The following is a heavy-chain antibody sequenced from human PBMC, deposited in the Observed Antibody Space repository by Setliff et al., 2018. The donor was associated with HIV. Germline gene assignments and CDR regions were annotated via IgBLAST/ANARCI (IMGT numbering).Heavy chain of an antibody. Sequence: ASVKVSCKASGGTFSSYAISWVRQAPGQGLEWMGWISAYNGNTNYAQKLQGRVTMTTDTSTSTAYMELRSLRSDDTAVYYCARDYGSGRGSDPWGQGTLVTVSS. CDR2: ISAYNGNT. J-gene: IGHJ5*02. CDR3: ARDYGSGRGSDP. V-gene: IGHV1-18*01. CDR1: GGTFSSYA. D-gene: IGHD3-10*01.